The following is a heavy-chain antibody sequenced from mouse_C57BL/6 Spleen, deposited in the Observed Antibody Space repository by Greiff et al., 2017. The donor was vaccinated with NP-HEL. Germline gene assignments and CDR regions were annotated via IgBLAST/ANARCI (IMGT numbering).Heavy chain of an antibody. CDR3: ARLGNYGAWFAY. CDR2: ILPGSGST. Sequence: QVQLQQSGAELMKPGASVKLSCKATGYTFTGYWIEWVKQRPGHGLEWIGEILPGSGSTNYNAKFKGKATFTADTSSNTAYMQLSSLTTEDSAIYYCARLGNYGAWFAYWGQGTLVTVSA. CDR1: GYTFTGYW. V-gene: IGHV1-9*01. D-gene: IGHD2-1*01. J-gene: IGHJ3*01.